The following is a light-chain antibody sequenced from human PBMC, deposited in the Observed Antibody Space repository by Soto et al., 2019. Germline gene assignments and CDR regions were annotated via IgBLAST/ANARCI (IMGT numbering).Light chain of an antibody. J-gene: IGKJ5*01. Sequence: EIVMTQSPATLSVSPGERATLSCRASQSVSSSHLAWYQQKPGQAPRLLIYSASSRATGIPDRFSGSGSGTDFTLTISRLEPEDFAVYYCQQCGSSSTFGQGARLEIK. CDR1: QSVSSSH. CDR3: QQCGSSST. V-gene: IGKV3-20*01. CDR2: SAS.